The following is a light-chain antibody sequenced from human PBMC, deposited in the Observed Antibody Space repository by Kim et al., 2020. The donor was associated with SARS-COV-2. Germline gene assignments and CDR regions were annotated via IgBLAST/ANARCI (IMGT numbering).Light chain of an antibody. J-gene: IGKJ3*01. CDR3: QQYNNWPFA. V-gene: IGKV3-15*01. CDR1: QILRNN. CDR2: GAS. Sequence: VATGERTTLSGRASQILRNNLAWYQQKPGQVLRLLIYGASIRATDIPARFSGSGSGTEYTRTIDSLQSDAFAVYYCQQYNNWPFAFGPGTKVDIK.